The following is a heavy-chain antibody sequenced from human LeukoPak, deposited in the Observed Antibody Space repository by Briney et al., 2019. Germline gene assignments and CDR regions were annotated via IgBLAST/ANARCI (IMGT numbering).Heavy chain of an antibody. Sequence: ETLSLTCAVYGGSFSGYYWSWIRQPPGKGLEWIGEINHSGSTNYNPSLKSRVTISVDTSKSQFSLRLTSVTAADTAVYYCARHVRFLEWLSSYYFDYWGQGTLVTVSS. CDR3: ARHVRFLEWLSSYYFDY. CDR1: GGSFSGYY. V-gene: IGHV4-34*01. J-gene: IGHJ4*02. CDR2: INHSGST. D-gene: IGHD3-3*01.